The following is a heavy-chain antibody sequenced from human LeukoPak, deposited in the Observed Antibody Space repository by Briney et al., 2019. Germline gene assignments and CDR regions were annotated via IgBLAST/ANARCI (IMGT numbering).Heavy chain of an antibody. J-gene: IGHJ5*02. V-gene: IGHV3-30-3*01. D-gene: IGHD1-14*01. Sequence: GGSLRLSCAASGFTFSSYVMHWVRQPPGKGLEWVAVISYDGSNEHYVDSVKGRFTISRDNSKNTLYVQMNSLRAEDTAVHYCARSGDTNRNWFDPWGQGTLVTVSS. CDR3: ARSGDTNRNWFDP. CDR1: GFTFSSYV. CDR2: ISYDGSNE.